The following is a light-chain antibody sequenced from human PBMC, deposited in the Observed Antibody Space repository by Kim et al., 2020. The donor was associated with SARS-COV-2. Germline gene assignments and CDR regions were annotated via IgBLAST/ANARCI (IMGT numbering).Light chain of an antibody. Sequence: VALGKTARITGGGNNIGSKSVHWYQQKPGQAPVLVISSDTERPSGIPERFSGSNSGNTATLTISRVDAGDEADYYCQVWDSGSDQVFGGGTQLTVL. CDR2: SDT. CDR1: NIGSKS. V-gene: IGLV3-21*04. CDR3: QVWDSGSDQV. J-gene: IGLJ3*02.